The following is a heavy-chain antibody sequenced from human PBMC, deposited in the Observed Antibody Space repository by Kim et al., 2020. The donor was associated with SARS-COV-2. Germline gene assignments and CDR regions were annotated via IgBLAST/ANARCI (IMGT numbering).Heavy chain of an antibody. Sequence: SETLSLTCTVSGGSISSYYWSWIRQPPGKGLEWIGYIYYSGSTNYNPSLKSRVTISVDTSKNQFSLKLSSVTAADTAVYYCARRVSEGGCFDYWGQGTLVTVSS. CDR1: GGSISSYY. J-gene: IGHJ4*02. V-gene: IGHV4-59*08. D-gene: IGHD6-13*01. CDR2: IYYSGST. CDR3: ARRVSEGGCFDY.